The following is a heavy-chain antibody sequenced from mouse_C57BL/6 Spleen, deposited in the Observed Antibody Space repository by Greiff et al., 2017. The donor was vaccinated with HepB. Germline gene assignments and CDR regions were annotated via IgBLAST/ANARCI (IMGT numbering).Heavy chain of an antibody. J-gene: IGHJ4*01. Sequence: EVKLMESGPGLVKPSQSLSLSCSVTGYSITSGYYWNWIRQFPGNKLEWMGYISYDGSNNYNPSLKNRISITRDTSKNQFFLKLNSVTTEDTATYYCAREGSSWAYYYAMDYWGQGTSVTVSS. CDR1: GYSITSGYY. CDR3: AREGSSWAYYYAMDY. CDR2: ISYDGSN. V-gene: IGHV3-6*01. D-gene: IGHD1-1*01.